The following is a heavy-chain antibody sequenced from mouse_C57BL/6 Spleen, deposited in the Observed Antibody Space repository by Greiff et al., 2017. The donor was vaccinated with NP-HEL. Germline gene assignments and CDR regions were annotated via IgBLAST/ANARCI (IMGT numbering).Heavy chain of an antibody. V-gene: IGHV1-59*01. CDR1: GYTFTSYW. CDR2: IDPSDSYT. J-gene: IGHJ2*01. Sequence: QVQLQQPGAELVRPGTSVKLSCKASGYTFTSYWMHWVKQRPGQGLEWIGVIDPSDSYTNYNQKFKGKATLTVDTSSSTAYMQLSSLTSEDSAVYYCGYSNYLDYWGQGTTLTVSS. D-gene: IGHD2-5*01. CDR3: GYSNYLDY.